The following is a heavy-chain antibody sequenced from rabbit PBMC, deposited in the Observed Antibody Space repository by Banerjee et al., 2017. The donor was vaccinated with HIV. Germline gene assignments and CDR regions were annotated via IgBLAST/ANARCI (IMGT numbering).Heavy chain of an antibody. D-gene: IGHD4-1*01. CDR1: GFSFSSNA. V-gene: IGHV1S40*01. Sequence: QSLEESGGDLVKPGASLTLTCTASGFSFSSNAMCWVRQAPGKGLELIACISTSSGSTWYASWAKGRFTISKTSSTTVTLQMTSLTAADTATYFCARDRSYSSGWGLNLWGQGTLVTVS. CDR3: ARDRSYSSGWGLNL. J-gene: IGHJ4*01. CDR2: ISTSSGST.